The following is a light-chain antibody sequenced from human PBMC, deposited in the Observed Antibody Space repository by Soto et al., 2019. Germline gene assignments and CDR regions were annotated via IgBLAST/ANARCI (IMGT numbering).Light chain of an antibody. Sequence: QSALTQPASVSGPPGQSITVSCTGTSSDVGNYNYVSWYQQHPAKAPKLMIFEVSNRPSGISSRFSGSKSGNTASLTISGLQAEDEADYYCSSYTSSSNYVFGTGTKVTVL. J-gene: IGLJ1*01. V-gene: IGLV2-14*01. CDR1: SSDVGNYNY. CDR3: SSYTSSSNYV. CDR2: EVS.